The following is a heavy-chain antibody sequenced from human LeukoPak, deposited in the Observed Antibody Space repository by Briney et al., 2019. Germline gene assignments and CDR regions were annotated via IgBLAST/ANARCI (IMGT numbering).Heavy chain of an antibody. CDR1: GGTFSSYA. CDR2: IIPIFGTA. V-gene: IGHV1-69*13. CDR3: ARDVAVAGELDY. Sequence: SVKVSCKASGGTFSSYAISWVRQAPGQGLEWMGGIIPIFGTANYAQKFQGRVTITADESTSTAYMELSSLRSDDTAVYYCARDVAVAGELDYWGQGTLVTVSS. D-gene: IGHD6-19*01. J-gene: IGHJ4*02.